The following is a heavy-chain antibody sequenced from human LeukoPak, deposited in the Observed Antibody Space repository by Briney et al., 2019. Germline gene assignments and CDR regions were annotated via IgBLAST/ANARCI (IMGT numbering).Heavy chain of an antibody. CDR1: GGSFSGYY. V-gene: IGHV4-34*01. J-gene: IGHJ4*02. CDR3: ARTPSIVGATTETFIDY. CDR2: INHSGST. D-gene: IGHD1-26*01. Sequence: SETPSLTCAVYGGSFSGYYWSWIRQPPGKGLEWIGEINHSGSTNYNPSLKSRVTISVDTSKNQFSLKLSSVTAADTAVYYCARTPSIVGATTETFIDYWGQGTLVTVSS.